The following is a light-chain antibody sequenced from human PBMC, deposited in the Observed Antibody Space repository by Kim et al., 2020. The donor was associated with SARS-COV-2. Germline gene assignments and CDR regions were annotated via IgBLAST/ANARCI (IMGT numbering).Light chain of an antibody. CDR2: GAS. CDR3: QQYNNWPPIT. J-gene: IGKJ5*01. Sequence: SPGERAPLSCTASQSVNSNLAWYQQKPGQAPPLLLYGASSRATGIPARFSGSGSGTEFTLTISSLQSEDFALYYCQQYNNWPPITFGQGTRLEIK. V-gene: IGKV3-15*01. CDR1: QSVNSN.